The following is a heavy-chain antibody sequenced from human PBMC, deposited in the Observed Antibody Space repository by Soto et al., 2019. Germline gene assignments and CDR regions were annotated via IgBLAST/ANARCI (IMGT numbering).Heavy chain of an antibody. V-gene: IGHV1-69*01. CDR1: GGNLLSYT. D-gene: IGHD5-18*01. J-gene: IGHJ6*02. CDR3: AVGEGETAVETV. Sequence: QVQLVQSGAEVKKPGSSVKVSCKASGGNLLSYTISWVRQAPGQGLEWMGGIIPIFGIANDEQKFQGRVTITADESTCVAYMELSSLRFEDPDVYYCAVGEGETAVETVWGQGTTVTVSS. CDR2: IIPIFGIA.